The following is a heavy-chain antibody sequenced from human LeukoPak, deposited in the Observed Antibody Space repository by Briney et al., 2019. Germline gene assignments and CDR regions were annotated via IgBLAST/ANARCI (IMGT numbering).Heavy chain of an antibody. V-gene: IGHV1-18*04. CDR2: ISAYNGNT. CDR1: GYTFTSYG. D-gene: IGHD5-18*01. J-gene: IGHJ4*02. CDR3: ARDGKIRGGGYSYGYSDY. Sequence: ASVKVSCKASGYTFTSYGISWVRQAPGQGLEWMGWISAYNGNTNYAQKLQGRVTMTTDTSTSTAYMELRSLRSDDTVVYYCARDGKIRGGGYSYGYSDYWGQGTLVTVSS.